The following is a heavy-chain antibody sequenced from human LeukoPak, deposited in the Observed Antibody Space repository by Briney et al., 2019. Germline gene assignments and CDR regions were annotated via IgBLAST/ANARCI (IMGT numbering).Heavy chain of an antibody. CDR2: ISYDGSNK. J-gene: IGHJ4*02. V-gene: IGHV3-30-3*01. CDR1: GFTFSSYA. D-gene: IGHD4-23*01. Sequence: GRSLRLSCAASGFTFSSYAMHWVRQAPGKGLEWVAVISYDGSNKYYADSVKGRFTISRDNSKNMLYLQMNSLRAEDTAVYYCARDRGGDYWGQGTLVTVSS. CDR3: ARDRGGDY.